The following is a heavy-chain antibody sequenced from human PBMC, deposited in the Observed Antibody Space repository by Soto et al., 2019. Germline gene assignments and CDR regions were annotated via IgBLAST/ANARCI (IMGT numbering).Heavy chain of an antibody. Sequence: LRLSCAASRFTFSLYAMSWVGHAPGKGLEWVSAISGSGGSTYYADSVKGRFTISRDNSKNTLYLQMNSLRAEDTAVYYCAKDLEGGGYFDYWGQGTMVTVSS. CDR3: AKDLEGGGYFDY. D-gene: IGHD2-15*01. J-gene: IGHJ4*02. CDR2: ISGSGGST. CDR1: RFTFSLYA. V-gene: IGHV3-23*01.